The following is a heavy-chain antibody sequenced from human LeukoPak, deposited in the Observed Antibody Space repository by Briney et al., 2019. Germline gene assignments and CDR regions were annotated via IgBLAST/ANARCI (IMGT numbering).Heavy chain of an antibody. CDR2: IYSGGST. Sequence: GGSLRLSCAASGFTFSSNYMSWVRQAPGKGLEWVSVIYSGGSTYYADSVKGRFTISRDNSKNTLYLQMNGLRAEDTAVYYCARGGDWGPKWPPDYWGQGTLVTVSS. J-gene: IGHJ4*02. V-gene: IGHV3-66*01. CDR3: ARGGDWGPKWPPDY. CDR1: GFTFSSNY. D-gene: IGHD3-16*01.